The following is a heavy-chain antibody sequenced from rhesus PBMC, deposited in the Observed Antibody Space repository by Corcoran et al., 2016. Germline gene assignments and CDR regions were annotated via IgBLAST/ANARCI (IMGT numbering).Heavy chain of an antibody. J-gene: IGHJ5-2*02. D-gene: IGHD2-21*01. CDR1: GHAFTSYY. CDR2: ISTYNGNK. Sequence: QVQLVQSGADSKQPGASVKLSCKASGHAFTSYYMNWVRQAPGPGLEWIGLISTYNGNKVYAQYFQGRVTITTDTSTSTGYMELSSLRSDDTAVYYCARAPATGSLDVWGRGVLVTVSS. CDR3: ARAPATGSLDV. V-gene: IGHV1-180*01.